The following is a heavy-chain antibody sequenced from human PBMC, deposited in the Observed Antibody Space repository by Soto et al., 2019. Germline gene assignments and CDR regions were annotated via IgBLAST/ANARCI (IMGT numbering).Heavy chain of an antibody. CDR3: ARSNYKYCSSTSCYAPESYYYYMDV. J-gene: IGHJ6*03. V-gene: IGHV6-1*01. Sequence: SQTLSLTCAISGDSVSSNSAAWNWIRQSPSRGLEWLGRTYYRSKWYNDYAVSVKSRITINPDTSKNQFSLQLNSVTPEDTAVYYCARSNYKYCSSTSCYAPESYYYYMDVWGKGTTVTVSS. CDR2: TYYRSKWYN. CDR1: GDSVSSNSAA. D-gene: IGHD2-2*01.